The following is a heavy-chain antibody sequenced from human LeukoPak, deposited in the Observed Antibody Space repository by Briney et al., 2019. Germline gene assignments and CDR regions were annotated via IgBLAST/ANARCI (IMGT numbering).Heavy chain of an antibody. J-gene: IGHJ4*02. D-gene: IGHD1-7*01. CDR1: GGTFSSYA. CDR2: IIPIFGTA. Sequence: ASVKASCKASGGTFSSYAISWVRQAPGQGLEWMGGIIPIFGTANYAQKFRGRVTMTRDTSTSTVYMELSSLRSEDTAVYYCAIDLTGTTPNLFDYWGQGTLVTVSS. CDR3: AIDLTGTTPNLFDY. V-gene: IGHV1-69*05.